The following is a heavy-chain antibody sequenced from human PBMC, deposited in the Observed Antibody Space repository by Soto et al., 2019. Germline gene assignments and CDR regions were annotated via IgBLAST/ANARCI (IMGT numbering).Heavy chain of an antibody. CDR2: ISNSFSDGNT. CDR3: AKVFSPEGGNYFDH. J-gene: IGHJ4*02. Sequence: SLRLSCAASGFTFSNYAMNWVRQAPGKGLEWVSAISNSFSDGNTHYADSVKGRFTISRDNDKNTVFLEMNSLRAEDTAVYYCAKVFSPEGGNYFDHWGQGTLVTVSS. V-gene: IGHV3-23*01. CDR1: GFTFSNYA.